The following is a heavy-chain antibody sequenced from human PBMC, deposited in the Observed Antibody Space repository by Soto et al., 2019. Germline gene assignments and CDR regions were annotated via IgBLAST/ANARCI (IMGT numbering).Heavy chain of an antibody. D-gene: IGHD2-15*01. V-gene: IGHV1-2*02. CDR3: ARDLASVVVVAATGGDY. CDR1: GYTFTGYY. CDR2: INPNSGDT. J-gene: IGHJ4*02. Sequence: QVQLVQSGAEVKKPGASVKVSCKASGYTFTGYYMHWVRQAPGQGLEWMGWINPNSGDTNYAQKFQGRVTMTRDTSISTAYMELSRLRSDDTAVYYCARDLASVVVVAATGGDYWGQGTLVTVSS.